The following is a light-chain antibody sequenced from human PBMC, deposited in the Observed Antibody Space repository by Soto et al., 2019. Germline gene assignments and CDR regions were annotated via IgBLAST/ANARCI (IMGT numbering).Light chain of an antibody. V-gene: IGKV1-5*03. CDR1: QTISSW. CDR3: QQANSFPQT. Sequence: DIQMTQSPSTLSGSAGDRVTITCRASQTISSWLAWYQQKPGKPPKILIYKASTLKSGVPSRFRGSGSGTDFTLPISRLQPEDFETYYCQQANSFPQTFGQGTKVDIK. CDR2: KAS. J-gene: IGKJ1*01.